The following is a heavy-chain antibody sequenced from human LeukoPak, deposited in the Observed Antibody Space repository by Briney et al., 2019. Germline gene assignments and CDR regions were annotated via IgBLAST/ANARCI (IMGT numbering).Heavy chain of an antibody. Sequence: SETLSLTCTVSGGSISSYYWSWIRQPPGKELEWIGYIYYSGSTNYNPSLKSRVTISVDTSKNQFSLKLSSVTAADTAVYYCARGGVSSSWYHFDYWGQGTLVTVSS. J-gene: IGHJ4*02. CDR2: IYYSGST. V-gene: IGHV4-59*08. D-gene: IGHD6-13*01. CDR3: ARGGVSSSWYHFDY. CDR1: GGSISSYY.